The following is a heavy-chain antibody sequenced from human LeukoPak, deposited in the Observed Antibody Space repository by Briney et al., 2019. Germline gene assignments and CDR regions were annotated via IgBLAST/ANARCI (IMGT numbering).Heavy chain of an antibody. CDR1: GYSITSGSY. J-gene: IGHJ4*02. V-gene: IGHV4-38-2*02. CDR2: IYPGGSS. D-gene: IGHD2-2*01. Sequence: SETLSLTCTVSGYSITSGSYWGWIRQPPGKGLEWIGSIYPGGSSYYNPSLKSRVTISVDTSKNQFSLKLSSVTAADTAVYYCARNGSSCSSTSCYGTPFDNWGQGALVTVSS. CDR3: ARNGSSCSSTSCYGTPFDN.